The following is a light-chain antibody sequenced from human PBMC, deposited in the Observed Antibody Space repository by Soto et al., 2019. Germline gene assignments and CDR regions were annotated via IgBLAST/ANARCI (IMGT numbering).Light chain of an antibody. CDR2: GAS. J-gene: IGKJ1*01. CDR1: QSVSSSY. Sequence: EIVLTQSPGTLSLSPGERATLSCRASQSVSSSYLAWYQQKPGQAPRLLIYGASSRATGIPDRFSGRGSGTDFTLTISILEPEDFAVYYCQQYGSSRTFGQGTKVEIK. CDR3: QQYGSSRT. V-gene: IGKV3-20*01.